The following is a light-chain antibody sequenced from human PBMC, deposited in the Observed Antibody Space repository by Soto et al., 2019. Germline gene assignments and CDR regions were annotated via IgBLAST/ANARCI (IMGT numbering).Light chain of an antibody. Sequence: EIVLTQSPATLSLSPGERATLSCRASQSVSSYLAWYQQKPGQAPRLLIYDASNRATGIPARFSGSGSGTDFTLTNSRLEPEDFAVYYCQQRGNWPWTFGQGTKVEIK. CDR1: QSVSSY. CDR3: QQRGNWPWT. V-gene: IGKV3-11*01. CDR2: DAS. J-gene: IGKJ1*01.